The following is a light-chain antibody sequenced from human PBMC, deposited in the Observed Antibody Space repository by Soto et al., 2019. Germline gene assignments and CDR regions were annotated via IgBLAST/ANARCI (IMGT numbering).Light chain of an antibody. CDR3: SSYTSSSTLV. J-gene: IGLJ3*02. Sequence: QSALTQPASVSGSPGQSITISCTGTSSDVGGYTYVSWYQQHPGKAPKLIISEVSNRPSGVSHRFSGSKSGNTASLTISGLQAADEADYYCSSYTSSSTLVFGGGTKPPS. V-gene: IGLV2-14*01. CDR2: EVS. CDR1: SSDVGGYTY.